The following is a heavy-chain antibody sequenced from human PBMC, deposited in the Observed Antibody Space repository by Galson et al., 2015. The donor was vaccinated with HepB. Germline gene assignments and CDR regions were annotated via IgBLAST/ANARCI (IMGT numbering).Heavy chain of an antibody. V-gene: IGHV1-18*04. Sequence: SVKVSCKASGYTFTSYGISWVRQAPGQGLEWMGWISAYNGNTNYAQKFQGRVTITADESTSTAYTELSSLRSEDTAVYYCARGIRMREVGLGYWGQGTLVTVSS. CDR1: GYTFTSYG. J-gene: IGHJ4*02. CDR2: ISAYNGNT. D-gene: IGHD3-16*01. CDR3: ARGIRMREVGLGY.